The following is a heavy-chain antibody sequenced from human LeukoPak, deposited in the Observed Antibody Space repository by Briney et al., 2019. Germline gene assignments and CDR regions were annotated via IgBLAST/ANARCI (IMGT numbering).Heavy chain of an antibody. D-gene: IGHD2/OR15-2a*01. CDR1: GSFSGHL. Sequence: GRSLRLSCAASGSFSGHLLHWVRQAPGKGLEWVAGMSYDGGEKYYADSVRGRFAISRDNSKNTVYLEMNSLRPEDAAAYYCAREGDRHFTFDYWGRGTLVTVSS. V-gene: IGHV3-30*01. CDR3: AREGDRHFTFDY. CDR2: MSYDGGEK. J-gene: IGHJ4*02.